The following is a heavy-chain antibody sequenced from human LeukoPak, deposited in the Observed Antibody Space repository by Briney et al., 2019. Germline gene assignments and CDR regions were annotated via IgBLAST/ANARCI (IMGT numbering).Heavy chain of an antibody. V-gene: IGHV4-34*01. CDR2: INHSGST. D-gene: IGHD3-22*01. CDR1: GGSFSGYY. CDR3: ARGDYDSSGYYQDY. Sequence: PSETLSLTCAVYGGSFSGYYWSWIRQPPGKGLEWIGEINHSGSTNYNPSLKSRVTISVDTSKNQFSLKLSSVTAADTAVYYCARGDYDSSGYYQDYWGQGTLVTVSS. J-gene: IGHJ4*02.